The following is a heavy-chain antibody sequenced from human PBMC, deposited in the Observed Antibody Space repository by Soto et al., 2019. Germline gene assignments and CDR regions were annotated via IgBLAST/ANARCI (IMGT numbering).Heavy chain of an antibody. CDR1: GFTFSSYW. D-gene: IGHD4-17*01. CDR3: ARVRGTVTTYYYYYYGMDV. Sequence: GGSLRLSCAASGFTFSSYWMHWVRQAPGKGLVWVSRINSDGSSTSYADSVKGRFTISRDNAKNTLYLQMNSLRAEDTAVYYCARVRGTVTTYYYYYYGMDVWGQGTTVTVSS. V-gene: IGHV3-74*01. J-gene: IGHJ6*02. CDR2: INSDGSST.